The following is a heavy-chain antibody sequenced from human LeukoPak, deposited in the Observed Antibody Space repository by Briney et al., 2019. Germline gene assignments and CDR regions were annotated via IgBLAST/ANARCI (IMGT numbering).Heavy chain of an antibody. CDR1: GFTVSSNY. CDR2: IYSGGTT. Sequence: GGSLRLSCAASGFTVSSNYMSWVRQAPGKGLEWVSVIYSGGTTYYADSVKGRFTISRDNSKNTLYLQMNSLRAEDTAVYYCARDTLYGQYWYFDLWGRGTLVTVSS. CDR3: ARDTLYGQYWYFDL. J-gene: IGHJ2*01. D-gene: IGHD2-2*02. V-gene: IGHV3-53*01.